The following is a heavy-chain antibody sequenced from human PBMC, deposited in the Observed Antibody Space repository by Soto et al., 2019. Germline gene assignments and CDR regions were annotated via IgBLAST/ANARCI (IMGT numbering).Heavy chain of an antibody. J-gene: IGHJ4*02. CDR2: ITGNGGT. CDR3: AKDAPGSGWLSDY. D-gene: IGHD3-22*01. V-gene: IGHV3-23*01. Sequence: EVQLLESGGGLIQPGGSLRLSCAASGFTFSIYAMSWVRQAPGKGLEWVSTITGNGGTSYADFVRGRFTISRDNAKNPLYLQMKSLRAEDTAVYYCAKDAPGSGWLSDYWGQGTLVTVSS. CDR1: GFTFSIYA.